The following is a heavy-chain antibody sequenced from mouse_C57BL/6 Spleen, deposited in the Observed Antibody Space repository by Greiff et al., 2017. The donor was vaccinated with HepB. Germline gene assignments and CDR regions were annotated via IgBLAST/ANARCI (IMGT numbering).Heavy chain of an antibody. V-gene: IGHV1-19*01. CDR2: INPYNGGT. CDR3: ARKDYSKDYAMDY. D-gene: IGHD2-5*01. Sequence: EVQLQQSGPVLVKPGASVKMSCKASGYTFTDYYMNWVKQSHGKSLEWIGVINPYNGGTSYNQKFKGKATLTVDKSSSTAYMELNSLTSEESAVYYCARKDYSKDYAMDYWGQGTSVTVSS. J-gene: IGHJ4*01. CDR1: GYTFTDYY.